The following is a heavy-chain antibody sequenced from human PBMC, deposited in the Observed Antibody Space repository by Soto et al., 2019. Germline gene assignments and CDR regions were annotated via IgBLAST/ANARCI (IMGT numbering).Heavy chain of an antibody. V-gene: IGHV3-9*01. J-gene: IGHJ6*02. Sequence: SLRLSCAASGFTFDDYAMHWVRQAPGKGLEWVSGISWNSGSIGYADSVKGRFTISRDNAKNSLYLQMNSLRAEDTALYYCAKDIIAAAGIDYYYGMDVWGQGTTVTVSS. D-gene: IGHD6-13*01. CDR1: GFTFDDYA. CDR3: AKDIIAAAGIDYYYGMDV. CDR2: ISWNSGSI.